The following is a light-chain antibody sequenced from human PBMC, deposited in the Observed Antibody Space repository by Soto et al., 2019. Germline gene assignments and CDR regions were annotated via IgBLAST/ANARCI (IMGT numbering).Light chain of an antibody. V-gene: IGLV2-14*01. CDR3: SSYTTSSTQV. J-gene: IGLJ1*01. Sequence: QSALAQPASVSGSPGQSITMSCTGTSSDVGGYNYVSWYQQHPGKAPNLMIYEVSNRPSGVSNRFSGSKSGNTASLTISGLQAEDEADYYCSSYTTSSTQVFGTGTKVTVL. CDR2: EVS. CDR1: SSDVGGYNY.